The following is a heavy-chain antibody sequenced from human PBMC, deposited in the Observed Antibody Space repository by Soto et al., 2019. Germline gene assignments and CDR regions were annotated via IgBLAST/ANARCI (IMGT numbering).Heavy chain of an antibody. D-gene: IGHD2-8*01. V-gene: IGHV3-23*01. CDR1: GFTFSSLG. CDR3: AKDRGVEGSSVRAFDI. CDR2: ISGSTGIT. Sequence: GGSLRLSCAASGFTFSSLGINWVRQAPGKGLEWVSFISGSTGITFYADSVKGRFTISRDNSKNTVYLQMNSLSAEDTALYYCAKDRGVEGSSVRAFDIWGQGTMVTVSS. J-gene: IGHJ3*02.